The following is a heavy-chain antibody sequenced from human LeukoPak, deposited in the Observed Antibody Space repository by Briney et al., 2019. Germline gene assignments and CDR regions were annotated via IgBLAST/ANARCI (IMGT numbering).Heavy chain of an antibody. Sequence: GGSLRLSCAASGFTFSSYAMHWVRQAPGKGLEWVAVISYGGSNKYYADSVKGRFTISRDNSKNTLYLQMNSLRAEDTAVYYCARDGRAPLWFGELYFDYWGQGTLVTVSS. V-gene: IGHV3-30*04. D-gene: IGHD3-10*01. CDR3: ARDGRAPLWFGELYFDY. CDR2: ISYGGSNK. CDR1: GFTFSSYA. J-gene: IGHJ4*02.